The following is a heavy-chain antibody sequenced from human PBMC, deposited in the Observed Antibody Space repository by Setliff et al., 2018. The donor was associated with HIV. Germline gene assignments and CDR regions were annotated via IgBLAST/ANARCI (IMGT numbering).Heavy chain of an antibody. CDR2: IDNTDKT. D-gene: IGHD6-13*01. CDR3: ARDSSSWYEFYFDC. J-gene: IGHJ4*02. CDR1: GFSFSTNA. Sequence: RGSLRLSCEASGFSFSTNAMGWVRQAPGKGLEWVSGIDNTDKTLYADSVKGRLTISRDNAKNSLYLQMNSLRAEDTAVYYCARDSSSWYEFYFDCWGQGTLVTVSS. V-gene: IGHV3-23*01.